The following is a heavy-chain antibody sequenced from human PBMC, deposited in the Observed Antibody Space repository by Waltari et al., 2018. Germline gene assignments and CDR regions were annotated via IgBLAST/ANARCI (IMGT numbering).Heavy chain of an antibody. CDR1: GFTFSSYW. D-gene: IGHD5-12*01. CDR2: RKQDGSEK. J-gene: IGHJ4*02. V-gene: IGHV3-7*01. Sequence: EVQLVESGGGLVQPGGSLRLSCAASGFTFSSYWMSWVRQAPGKGVEWGANRKQDGSEKYYVDSVKGRFTISRDNAKNSLYLQMNSLRAEDTAVYYCARDQATDRGFDYWGQGTLVTVSS. CDR3: ARDQATDRGFDY.